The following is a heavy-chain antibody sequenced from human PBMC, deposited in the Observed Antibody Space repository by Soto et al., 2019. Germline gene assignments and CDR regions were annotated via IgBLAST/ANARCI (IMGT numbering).Heavy chain of an antibody. CDR3: TTETYYYDSSGYTLYYYGMDV. D-gene: IGHD3-22*01. V-gene: IGHV3-15*01. CDR1: GFTFSNAW. CDR2: IKSKTDGGTT. Sequence: GGSLRLSCAASGFTFSNAWMSWVRQAPGKGLECVGRIKSKTDGGTTDYAAPVKGRFTISRDDSKNTLYLQMNSLKTEDTAVYYCTTETYYYDSSGYTLYYYGMDVWGQGTTVTVSS. J-gene: IGHJ6*02.